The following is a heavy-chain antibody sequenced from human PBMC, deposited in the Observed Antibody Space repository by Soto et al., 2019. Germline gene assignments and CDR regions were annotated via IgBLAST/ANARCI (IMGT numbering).Heavy chain of an antibody. J-gene: IGHJ6*02. V-gene: IGHV4-39*01. Sequence: PSETLSLTCTVSGGSMSSSSFHWGWIRQPPGKGLEWIGSIYYSENTYYNPSLKSRVTISVDTSKNQFSLKLSSVTAADTAVYYCARHRPITIFPHYGMDVWGQGTTVTVSS. CDR1: GGSMSSSSFH. CDR3: ARHRPITIFPHYGMDV. CDR2: IYYSENT. D-gene: IGHD3-9*01.